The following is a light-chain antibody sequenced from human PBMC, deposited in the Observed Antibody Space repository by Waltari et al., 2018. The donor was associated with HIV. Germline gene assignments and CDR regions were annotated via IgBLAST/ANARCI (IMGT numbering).Light chain of an antibody. Sequence: DILLTQSPSSLSASVGDRVTITCRASQNIYSYLNWYQQKPGKAPALLIYAAGSLHRGVPSLFSGSGYGTEFTLTISSLQPEDFATYYCQQSDSSFRTFGQGTKVDIK. CDR1: QNIYSY. J-gene: IGKJ1*01. CDR3: QQSDSSFRT. V-gene: IGKV1-39*01. CDR2: AAG.